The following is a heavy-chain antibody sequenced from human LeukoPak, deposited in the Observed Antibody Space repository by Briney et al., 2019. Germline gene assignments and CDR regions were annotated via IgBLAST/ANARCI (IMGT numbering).Heavy chain of an antibody. CDR2: INSDGSST. D-gene: IGHD1-26*01. Sequence: WXRQXXXXXLVWVSRINSDGSSTSYADSVKGRFTISRDNAKNTLYLQMNSLRAEDTAVYYCAQWEPRNFQHWGQGTLVTVSS. J-gene: IGHJ1*01. V-gene: IGHV3-74*01. CDR3: AQWEPRNFQH.